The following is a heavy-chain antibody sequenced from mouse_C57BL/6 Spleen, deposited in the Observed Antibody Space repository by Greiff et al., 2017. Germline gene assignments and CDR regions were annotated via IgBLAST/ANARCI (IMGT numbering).Heavy chain of an antibody. V-gene: IGHV1-19*01. Sequence: EVHLVESGPVLVKPGASVKMSCKASGYTFTDYYMNWVKQSPGKSLEWIGVINPYNGGTSYNQKFKGKATLTVDKSSSTAYMELNRLTSEDSAVYYCARLTTVEEFDYWGQGTTLTVSS. CDR1: GYTFTDYY. D-gene: IGHD1-1*01. CDR2: INPYNGGT. CDR3: ARLTTVEEFDY. J-gene: IGHJ2*01.